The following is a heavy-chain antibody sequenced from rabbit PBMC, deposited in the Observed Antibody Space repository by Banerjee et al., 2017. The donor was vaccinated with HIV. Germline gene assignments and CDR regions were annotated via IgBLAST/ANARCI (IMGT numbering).Heavy chain of an antibody. D-gene: IGHD4-1*01. CDR2: IVPGSSGNT. J-gene: IGHJ4*01. V-gene: IGHV1S45*01. CDR1: GFSSSNKYA. Sequence: QEQLEESGGDLVKPEGSLTLTCTASGFSSSNKYAMCWVRQAPGKGLEWIACIVPGSSGNTYYASWAKGRFTISKTSSTTVTLQMTSLTAADTATYFCARDLAGVIGWNFNFWGPGTLVTVS. CDR3: ARDLAGVIGWNFNF.